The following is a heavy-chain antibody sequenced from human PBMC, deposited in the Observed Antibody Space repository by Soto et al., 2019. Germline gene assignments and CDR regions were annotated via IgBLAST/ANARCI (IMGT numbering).Heavy chain of an antibody. CDR2: IYYSGST. CDR3: ARQSCSGGSCYSQYYYYYGMDV. V-gene: IGHV4-39*01. CDR1: GGSISSSSYY. Sequence: SETLSLTCTVSGGSISSSSYYWGWIRQPPGKGLEWIGSIYYSGSTYYNPSLKSRVTISVDTSKNQFSLKLSSVTAADTAVYYCARQSCSGGSCYSQYYYYYGMDVWGQGTTVTVS. D-gene: IGHD2-15*01. J-gene: IGHJ6*02.